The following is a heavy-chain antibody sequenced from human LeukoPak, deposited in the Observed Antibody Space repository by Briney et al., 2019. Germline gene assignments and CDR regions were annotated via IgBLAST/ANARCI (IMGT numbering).Heavy chain of an antibody. Sequence: GESLQISCQGSGSSFTSYWIGWVRQMPGKGLEWMGIIYPGDSDTRYSPSFQGQVTISADKSISTAYLQWSSLKASDTAMYYCARHSSSSAEYFQHWGQGTLVTVSS. V-gene: IGHV5-51*01. CDR2: IYPGDSDT. CDR3: ARHSSSSAEYFQH. D-gene: IGHD6-6*01. CDR1: GSSFTSYW. J-gene: IGHJ1*01.